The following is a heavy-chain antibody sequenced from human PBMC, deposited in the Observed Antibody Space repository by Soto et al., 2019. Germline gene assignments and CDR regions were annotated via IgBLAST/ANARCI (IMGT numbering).Heavy chain of an antibody. CDR2: MNPNTGNA. D-gene: IGHD1-1*01. Sequence: QVQLVQSGAEVRKPGASVKVSCEASGYTFTSYDIYWVRQATGQGLEWMGWMNPNTGNAGYAQKFQGIVTMTRDTSISTAHMELSSLGSEDTAVYYCARRAETNGWNGFGADKYYFDFWGQGTLVTVSS. V-gene: IGHV1-8*01. J-gene: IGHJ4*02. CDR1: GYTFTSYD. CDR3: ARRAETNGWNGFGADKYYFDF.